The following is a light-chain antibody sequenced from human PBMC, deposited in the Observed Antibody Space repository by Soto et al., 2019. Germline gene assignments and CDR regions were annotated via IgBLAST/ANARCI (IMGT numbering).Light chain of an antibody. Sequence: QSALTQPASVSGSPGQSITISCAGTSSDVGGYNYVSWYQQHPGKAPKVMIYDVNNRPSGVSNRFSGSKSGNTASLTISGLQAEDEADYYCSSYTSSSTSVVFGGGTKLTVL. CDR2: DVN. CDR1: SSDVGGYNY. J-gene: IGLJ2*01. V-gene: IGLV2-14*01. CDR3: SSYTSSSTSVV.